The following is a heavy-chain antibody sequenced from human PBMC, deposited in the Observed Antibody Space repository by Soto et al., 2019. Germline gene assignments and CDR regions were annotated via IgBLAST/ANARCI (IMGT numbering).Heavy chain of an antibody. CDR2: INPGNGDT. D-gene: IGHD2-2*01. V-gene: IGHV1-3*01. J-gene: IGHJ6*02. CDR3: ARTDCSSTSCYNYYYYGMDV. CDR1: GYSFTKYG. Sequence: QVQLVQSGTEVKKPGASVKVSCKTSGYSFTKYGLHWVRQAPGQRLEWMGWINPGNGDTKYSQKLQGRVTITRDTSATTAYMELSSLRSEDSAVFYCARTDCSSTSCYNYYYYGMDVWGQGPTVTVSS.